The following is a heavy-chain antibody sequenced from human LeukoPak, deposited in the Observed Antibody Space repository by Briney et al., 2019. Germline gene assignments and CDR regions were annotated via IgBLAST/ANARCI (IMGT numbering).Heavy chain of an antibody. Sequence: GGSLRLSCAASGFTFSSYAMHWVRQAPGKGLEWVAVISYDGSNKYYADSVKGRFTISRDNSKNTLYLQMNSLRAEDTAVYYCAKDRNIVVVPAAIPDYWGQGTLVTVSS. CDR3: AKDRNIVVVPAAIPDY. V-gene: IGHV3-30-3*01. J-gene: IGHJ4*02. CDR2: ISYDGSNK. D-gene: IGHD2-2*02. CDR1: GFTFSSYA.